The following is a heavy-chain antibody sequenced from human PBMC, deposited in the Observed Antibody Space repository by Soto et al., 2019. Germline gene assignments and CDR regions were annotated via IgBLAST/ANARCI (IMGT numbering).Heavy chain of an antibody. CDR1: GYTFTSYG. J-gene: IGHJ4*02. D-gene: IGHD2-2*01. V-gene: IGHV1-18*01. CDR3: ARAPGYCSSTSCYAALDY. CDR2: ISAYNGNT. Sequence: ASVKVSCKASGYTFTSYGISWVRQAPGQGLEWMGWISAYNGNTNYAQKLQGRVTMTTDTSTSTAYMELRSLRSDDTAVYYCARAPGYCSSTSCYAALDYWGQGTLVTVSS.